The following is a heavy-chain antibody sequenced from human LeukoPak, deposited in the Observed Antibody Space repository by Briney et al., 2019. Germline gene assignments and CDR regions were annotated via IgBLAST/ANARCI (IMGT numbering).Heavy chain of an antibody. V-gene: IGHV5-51*01. Sequence: GESLKISCKGSGYSFTSYWIGWVRQMPGKGLEWMGIIYPGDSDTRYSPSFQGQVTISADKSISTAYLQWSSLKASDTAMYYCVLLGYDNSGYYYYMDVWGKGTTVTVSS. CDR2: IYPGDSDT. J-gene: IGHJ6*03. D-gene: IGHD3-22*01. CDR1: GYSFTSYW. CDR3: VLLGYDNSGYYYYMDV.